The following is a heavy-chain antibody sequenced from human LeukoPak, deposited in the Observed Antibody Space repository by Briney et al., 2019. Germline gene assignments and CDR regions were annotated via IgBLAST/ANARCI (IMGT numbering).Heavy chain of an antibody. J-gene: IGHJ2*01. Sequence: ASVKVSCKASGYTFTGYYMHWVRQAPGQGLEWMGWINPNSGGTNYAQKFQGRVAMTRDTSISTAYMELSRLTSDDTAVYYCARDGFLRDGSRGYGYFDLWGRGTLVTVSS. CDR2: INPNSGGT. V-gene: IGHV1-2*02. D-gene: IGHD5-24*01. CDR3: ARDGFLRDGSRGYGYFDL. CDR1: GYTFTGYY.